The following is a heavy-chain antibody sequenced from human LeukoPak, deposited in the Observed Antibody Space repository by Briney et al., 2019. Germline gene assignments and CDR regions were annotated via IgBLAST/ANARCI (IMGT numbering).Heavy chain of an antibody. V-gene: IGHV4-34*01. Sequence: RPSETLSLTCAVYGGSFSGYYWSWIRQPPGKGLEWIGEINHSASTNYNPSLKSRVTISVDTSKNQFSLKLSSVTAADTAVYYCARGGWSGSYFDYWGQGTLVTVSS. J-gene: IGHJ4*02. D-gene: IGHD1-26*01. CDR2: INHSAST. CDR3: ARGGWSGSYFDY. CDR1: GGSFSGYY.